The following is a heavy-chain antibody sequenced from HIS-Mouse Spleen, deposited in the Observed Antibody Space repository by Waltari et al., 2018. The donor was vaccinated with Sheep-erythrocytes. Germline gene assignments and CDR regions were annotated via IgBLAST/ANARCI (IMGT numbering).Heavy chain of an antibody. D-gene: IGHD3-22*01. CDR1: GYTFTSYG. CDR3: ARVRTYYYDSSGYQYYFDY. Sequence: QVQLVQSGAEVKKPGASVKVSCKASGYTFTSYGISWVRRAPGQGLEWMGWISAYNGNTNSAQKLQGRVTMTTDTSTSTAYMELRSLRSDDTAVYYCARVRTYYYDSSGYQYYFDYWGQGTLVTVSS. J-gene: IGHJ4*02. V-gene: IGHV1-18*01. CDR2: ISAYNGNT.